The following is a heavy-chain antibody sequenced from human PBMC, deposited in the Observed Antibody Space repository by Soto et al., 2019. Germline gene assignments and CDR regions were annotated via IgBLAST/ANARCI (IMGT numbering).Heavy chain of an antibody. V-gene: IGHV4-34*01. CDR3: ARGGRWLQSRLDY. CDR2: INHSGST. Sequence: PXGTLSLTCAVYGGSFSGYYWSWIRQPPGKGLEWIGEINHSGSTNYNPSLKSRVTISVDTSKNQFSLKLSSVTAADTAVYYCARGGRWLQSRLDYWGQGTLVTVSS. J-gene: IGHJ4*02. D-gene: IGHD5-12*01. CDR1: GGSFSGYY.